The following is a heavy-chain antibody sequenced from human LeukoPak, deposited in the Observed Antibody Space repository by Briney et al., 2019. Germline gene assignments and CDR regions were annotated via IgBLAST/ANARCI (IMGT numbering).Heavy chain of an antibody. CDR2: IYTSGST. CDR3: AREGSSSTSCHINGWFDP. J-gene: IGHJ5*02. D-gene: IGHD2-2*02. Sequence: SETLSLTCTVSGGSISSYYWSWIRQPAGKGLEWIGRIYTSGSTKYNPSLKSRVTMSVDTSKNQFSLKLSSVTAADTAVYYCAREGSSSTSCHINGWFDPWGQGTLVTVSS. CDR1: GGSISSYY. V-gene: IGHV4-4*07.